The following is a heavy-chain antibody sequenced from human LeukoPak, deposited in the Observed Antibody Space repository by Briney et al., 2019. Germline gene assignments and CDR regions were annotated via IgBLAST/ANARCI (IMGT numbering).Heavy chain of an antibody. CDR3: AKGGVYDFWIRDFFDY. Sequence: GGSLRLSCAASGFTFISYAMSWVRQAPGEGLEWVSGVSGSDGITYYADSVKGRFAVSRNNSKNTLYLQMNSLRAEDTAVYYCAKGGVYDFWIRDFFDYWGQGTRVTVSS. V-gene: IGHV3-23*01. J-gene: IGHJ4*02. D-gene: IGHD3-3*01. CDR2: VSGSDGIT. CDR1: GFTFISYA.